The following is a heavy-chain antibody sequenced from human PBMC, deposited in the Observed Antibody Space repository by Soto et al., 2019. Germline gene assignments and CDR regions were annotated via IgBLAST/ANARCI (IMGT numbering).Heavy chain of an antibody. CDR3: ARLPPPTYCSGSTCSGY. V-gene: IGHV5-10-1*01. Sequence: GESLKISCKGSGYSFTNYWIHWVRQMAGKGLEWMGGIDPDDSYTNYSPSFQGHVTISVDKSISTAYLQWSSLQASDTAIYYCARLPPPTYCSGSTCSGYWGQGTLVTVSS. CDR2: IDPDDSYT. J-gene: IGHJ4*02. D-gene: IGHD2-15*01. CDR1: GYSFTNYW.